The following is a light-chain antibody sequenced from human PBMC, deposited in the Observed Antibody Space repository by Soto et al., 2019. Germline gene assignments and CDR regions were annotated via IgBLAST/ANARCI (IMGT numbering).Light chain of an antibody. Sequence: EIVMTQSPATLSVSPGERATLSCRASQSVSSNLAWYQQKPGQAPMLLIYGASTRATGIPARFSGSGSGTEFTLTISSLQSEDFAVYYCQQYNNWPPVLTVGGGTKVEIK. CDR1: QSVSSN. V-gene: IGKV3-15*01. CDR3: QQYNNWPPVLT. CDR2: GAS. J-gene: IGKJ4*01.